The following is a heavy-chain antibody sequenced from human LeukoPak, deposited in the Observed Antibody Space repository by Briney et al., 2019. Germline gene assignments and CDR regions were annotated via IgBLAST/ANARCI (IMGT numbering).Heavy chain of an antibody. CDR1: GFTFSSYW. J-gene: IGHJ6*03. Sequence: PGGSLRLSCAASGFTFSSYWMSWVRQAPGKGLEWVANIKEDGGEKYYVDSVKGRFTISRDNARNSLYLQMNSLRVEDTAVYYCARARFGTTVTALIRKKNYYYYYMDVWGKGTTVTVSS. D-gene: IGHD4-17*01. CDR2: IKEDGGEK. CDR3: ARARFGTTVTALIRKKNYYYYYMDV. V-gene: IGHV3-7*01.